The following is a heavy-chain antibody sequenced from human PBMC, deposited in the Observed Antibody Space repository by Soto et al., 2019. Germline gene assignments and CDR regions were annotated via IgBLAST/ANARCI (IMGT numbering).Heavy chain of an antibody. CDR2: IKQDGSEK. J-gene: IGHJ4*02. Sequence: GGSLRLSCAASGFTFSSYWMSWVRQAPGKGLEWVANIKQDGSEKYYADSVKGRFTISRDNAKNSLYLQMNSLRAEDTAVYYCARITMIVVVITTPIFDYWGQGTLVTVSS. CDR3: ARITMIVVVITTPIFDY. D-gene: IGHD3-22*01. V-gene: IGHV3-7*01. CDR1: GFTFSSYW.